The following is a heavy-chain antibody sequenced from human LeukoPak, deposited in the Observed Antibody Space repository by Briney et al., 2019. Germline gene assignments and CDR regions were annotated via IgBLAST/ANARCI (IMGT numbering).Heavy chain of an antibody. CDR3: ARESTSDYYYGMDV. CDR1: GGXFSSYY. Sequence: SETLSLTCAVYGGXFSSYYWSWIRQPPGKGLEWIGYIYYSGSTNYNPSLKSRVTISVDTSKNQFSLKLSSVTAADTAVYYCARESTSDYYYGMDVWGQGTTVTVSS. CDR2: IYYSGST. J-gene: IGHJ6*02. V-gene: IGHV4-59*01.